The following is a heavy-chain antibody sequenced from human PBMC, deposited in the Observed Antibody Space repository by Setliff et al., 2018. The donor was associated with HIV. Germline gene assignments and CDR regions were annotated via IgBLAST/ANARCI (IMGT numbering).Heavy chain of an antibody. CDR1: GDSISSYY. D-gene: IGHD2-15*01. J-gene: IGHJ5*02. V-gene: IGHV4-59*08. CDR3: ARRRCSAASCPDNSWNWLDP. Sequence: KPSETLSLTCTVSGDSISSYYWNWIRQPSGKALEWIGYIYYGSTHYNPSFEGRVTISVDTSKNQFSLKLRSVTAADTAMYYCARRRCSAASCPDNSWNWLDPWGQGTLVTVSS. CDR2: IYYGST.